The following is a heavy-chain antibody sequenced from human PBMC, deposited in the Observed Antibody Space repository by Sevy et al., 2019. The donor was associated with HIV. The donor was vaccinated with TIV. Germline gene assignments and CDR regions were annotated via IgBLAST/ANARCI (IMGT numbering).Heavy chain of an antibody. J-gene: IGHJ3*02. CDR1: GFTFDDYA. V-gene: IGHV3-9*01. CDR3: AKEGGSGWLLGDAFDI. CDR2: ISWNSGSI. Sequence: SLKISCAASGFTFDDYAMLWVRQAPGNGLEWVSGISWNSGSIGYADSVKGRFTISRDNAKNSLYLQMNSLRAEDTALYYCAKEGGSGWLLGDAFDIWGQGTMVTVSS. D-gene: IGHD3-22*01.